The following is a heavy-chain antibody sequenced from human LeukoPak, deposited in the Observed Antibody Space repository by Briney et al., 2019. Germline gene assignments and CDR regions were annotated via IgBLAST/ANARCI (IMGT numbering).Heavy chain of an antibody. CDR2: ISAYNGRT. CDR1: GYTFTSSY. D-gene: IGHD1-26*01. Sequence: ASVTVSCKASGYTFTSSYINWVRQAPGQRLEWMGWISAYNGRTNYAQTFQGRVTMTTDSSTSTAYMDLTSLRSDDTAVYYCARGGTHYPCIDYWGQGTLVTVSS. J-gene: IGHJ4*02. CDR3: ARGGTHYPCIDY. V-gene: IGHV1-18*01.